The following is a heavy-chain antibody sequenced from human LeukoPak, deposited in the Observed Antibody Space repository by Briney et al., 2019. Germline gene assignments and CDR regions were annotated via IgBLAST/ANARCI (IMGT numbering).Heavy chain of an antibody. V-gene: IGHV1-69*02. CDR1: GGTFSSYT. D-gene: IGHD6-13*01. J-gene: IGHJ6*02. CDR2: IIPILGIA. Sequence: GSSVKVSCKASGGTFSSYTISWVRQAPGQGLEWMGRIIPILGIANYAQKFQGRVTITADKSTSTAYMGLSSLRSEDTAVYYCARGLQQLVYYYYGMDVWGQGTTVTVSS. CDR3: ARGLQQLVYYYYGMDV.